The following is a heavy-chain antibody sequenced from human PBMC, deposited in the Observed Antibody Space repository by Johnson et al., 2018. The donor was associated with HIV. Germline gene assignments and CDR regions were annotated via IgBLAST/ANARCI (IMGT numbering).Heavy chain of an antibody. J-gene: IGHJ3*01. D-gene: IGHD1-26*01. CDR2: IWYDGSNK. CDR3: AKDLFTEREDDVFDV. Sequence: QVQLVESGGGVVQPGRSLRLSCTASGFTFSSYGLHWVRQAPGKGLEWVAVIWYDGSNKYYADSVKGRFTSSRDNSKNTLYLQMNSLRAEDTAVYYCAKDLFTEREDDVFDVWGQGTMVTVSS. V-gene: IGHV3-33*06. CDR1: GFTFSSYG.